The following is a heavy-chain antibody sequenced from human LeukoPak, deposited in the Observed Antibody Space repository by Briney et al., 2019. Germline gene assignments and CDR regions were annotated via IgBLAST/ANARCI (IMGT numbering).Heavy chain of an antibody. CDR3: ARWALYSSGWYYFDY. CDR1: GYTFTSYG. V-gene: IGHV1-18*01. J-gene: IGHJ4*02. Sequence: ASVKVSCKASGYTFTSYGISWVQQAPGQGLEWMGWISAYNGNTNYAQKLQGRVTMTTDTSTSTAYMELRSLRSDDTAVYYCARWALYSSGWYYFDYWGQGTLVTVSS. D-gene: IGHD6-19*01. CDR2: ISAYNGNT.